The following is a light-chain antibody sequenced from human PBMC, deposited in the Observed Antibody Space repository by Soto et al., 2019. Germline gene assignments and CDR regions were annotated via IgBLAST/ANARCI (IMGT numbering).Light chain of an antibody. V-gene: IGLV1-40*01. CDR3: QSYDSSLRGVV. Sequence: QSVLTQPPSVSGSPGQGVTIFCTGSSSNIGAGYGVNWYKQVPGTAPKLLIYGSGNRPSGVPDRFSGSKSGTSASLAITGLQAEDEADYYCQSYDSSLRGVVFGAGTKLTVL. CDR1: SSNIGAGYG. CDR2: GSG. J-gene: IGLJ2*01.